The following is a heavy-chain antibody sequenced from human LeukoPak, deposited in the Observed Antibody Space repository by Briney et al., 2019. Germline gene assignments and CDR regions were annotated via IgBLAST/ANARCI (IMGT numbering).Heavy chain of an antibody. CDR1: GFTFSSYS. V-gene: IGHV3-48*01. CDR2: ISSSSSTI. D-gene: IGHD3-22*01. CDR3: ARRLYYYDSSGEDV. Sequence: PGGSLRLSCAASGFTFSSYSMNWVRQAPGKGLEWVSYISSSSSTIYYADSVKGRFTISRDNAKNSLYLQMNSLRAEDTAVYYCARRLYYYDSSGEDVWGQGTTVTVSS. J-gene: IGHJ6*02.